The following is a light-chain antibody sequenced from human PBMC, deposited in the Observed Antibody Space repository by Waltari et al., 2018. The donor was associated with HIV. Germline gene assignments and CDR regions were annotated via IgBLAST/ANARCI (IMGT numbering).Light chain of an antibody. CDR3: QQYGGSPPVT. V-gene: IGKV3-20*01. J-gene: IGKJ1*01. CDR1: QSVSSGY. Sequence: EIVLTQSPGTLSLSPGERATHSCRASQSVSSGYLAWYQQKPGQAPRLLIYGASSRATGFPDRFSGSGSGTDFTLTISRLEPEDFAVYYCQQYGGSPPVTFGQGTKVEIK. CDR2: GAS.